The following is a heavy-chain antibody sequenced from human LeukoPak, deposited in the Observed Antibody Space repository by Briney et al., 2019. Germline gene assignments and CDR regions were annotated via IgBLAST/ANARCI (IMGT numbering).Heavy chain of an antibody. CDR3: ARGNLFPAY. CDR2: ISTGGSTI. Sequence: GGSLRLSCAASGFTFSDSYMSWIRQAPGKGLEWVSYISTGGSTIYYADSVKGRFTISRDNAKNSQYLQMNSLRAEDTAVYYCARGNLFPAYWGQGTLVTVSS. V-gene: IGHV3-11*01. CDR1: GFTFSDSY. J-gene: IGHJ4*02.